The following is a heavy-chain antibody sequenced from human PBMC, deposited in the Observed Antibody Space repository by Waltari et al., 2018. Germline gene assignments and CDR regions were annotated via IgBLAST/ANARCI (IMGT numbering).Heavy chain of an antibody. Sequence: QVQLQESGPGLVKPSETLSLTCAVSGYSISSGYYWGWIRQPPGKGLEWIGSIYHSGSTYSNPSLKSRVTISVDTSKNQFSLKLSSVTAADTAVYYCVRAYGDYIWGSYRLDYWGQGTLVTVSS. CDR1: GYSISSGYY. D-gene: IGHD3-16*02. CDR3: VRAYGDYIWGSYRLDY. V-gene: IGHV4-38-2*01. J-gene: IGHJ4*02. CDR2: IYHSGST.